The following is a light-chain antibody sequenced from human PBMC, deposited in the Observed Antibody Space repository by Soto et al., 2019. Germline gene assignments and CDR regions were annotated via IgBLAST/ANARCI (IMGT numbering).Light chain of an antibody. CDR3: QQYGSSPWT. CDR2: GAS. V-gene: IGKV3-20*01. CDR1: QTIRSNY. Sequence: ETVLTQSPGTLSLSPGERATLSCRASQTIRSNYLAWYRQTPGQAPRLLSYGASNRATGIADRFRGSGSGTDFTLIISRLEPEDFALYYCQQYGSSPWTFGQGTKVEIK. J-gene: IGKJ1*01.